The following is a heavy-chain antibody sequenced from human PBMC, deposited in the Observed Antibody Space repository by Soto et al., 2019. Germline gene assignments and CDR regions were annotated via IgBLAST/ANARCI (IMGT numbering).Heavy chain of an antibody. CDR3: ARASSYVPAAEHEC. CDR1: GFTFSTYA. V-gene: IGHV3-30-3*01. Sequence: GSLRLSCAASGFTFSTYAMHWVRQAPGKGLEWVAVISYDGSNRYYADSVKGRFTISRDNSKNTLYLQMNSLRAEDTAMYYCARASSYVPAAEHECWGQGTLVTVS. D-gene: IGHD2-2*01. CDR2: ISYDGSNR. J-gene: IGHJ4*02.